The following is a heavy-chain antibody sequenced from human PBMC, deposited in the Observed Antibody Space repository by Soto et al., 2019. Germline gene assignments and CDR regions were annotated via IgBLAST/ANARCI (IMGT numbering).Heavy chain of an antibody. J-gene: IGHJ5*02. CDR1: GFAVSVYW. CDR2: IKFDVREK. D-gene: IGHD2-2*01. CDR3: VKDGGNCTSATWYSPGNHYFDA. V-gene: IGHV3-7*03. Sequence: GGSLRLSCAASGFAVSVYWMSWVRPAPGEGPEWVATIKFDVREKPYVDSVTGRFTISRDKARNSVFLQMNSLRAGEPAVSYCVKDGGNCTSATWYSPGNHYFDAWGQGTLVTVSS.